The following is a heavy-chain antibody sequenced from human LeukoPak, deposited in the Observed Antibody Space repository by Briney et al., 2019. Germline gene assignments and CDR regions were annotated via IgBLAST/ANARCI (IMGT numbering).Heavy chain of an antibody. CDR2: IYPGDSDT. Sequence: GESLKISCKGSGYSFTNYWIGWVRQMPGKGLEWMGIIYPGDSDTRYSPSFQGQVTISADKSISTAYLQWSSLTASDTAMYYCARRLTVTAGYHYYYYLDVWGRGTTVTVSS. D-gene: IGHD4-17*01. CDR1: GYSFTNYW. V-gene: IGHV5-51*01. J-gene: IGHJ6*03. CDR3: ARRLTVTAGYHYYYYLDV.